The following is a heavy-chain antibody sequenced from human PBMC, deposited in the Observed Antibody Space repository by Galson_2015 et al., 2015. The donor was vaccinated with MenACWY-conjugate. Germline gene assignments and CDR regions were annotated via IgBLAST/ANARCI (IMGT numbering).Heavy chain of an antibody. CDR3: ARDNSAWSFDS. J-gene: IGHJ4*02. Sequence: SVKVSCKAFGYTFSTDYMHWVRQAPGQGPEWLGVIMPGVDNTRYAQKFQGRVTMTRDTSTSTVYMDLSSLRSEDTAVYYCARDNSAWSFDSWGQGTQVTVSS. D-gene: IGHD6-19*01. V-gene: IGHV1-46*01. CDR1: GYTFSTDY. CDR2: IMPGVDNT.